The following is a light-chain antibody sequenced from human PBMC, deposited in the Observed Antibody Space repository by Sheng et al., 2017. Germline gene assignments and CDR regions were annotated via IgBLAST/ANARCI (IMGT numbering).Light chain of an antibody. CDR2: ELS. J-gene: IGKJ1*01. CDR3: MEAASWT. Sequence: DVVMTQSPLSLPVTLGQPASISCRSSQSLLRSDGSTYLTWFQQRPGQSPRRLIYELSKRDSGVPDRFSGSGSGTDFTLKISRVEAEDVGVYYCMEAASWTFGQGTEGG. V-gene: IGKV2-30*02. CDR1: QSLLRSDGSTY.